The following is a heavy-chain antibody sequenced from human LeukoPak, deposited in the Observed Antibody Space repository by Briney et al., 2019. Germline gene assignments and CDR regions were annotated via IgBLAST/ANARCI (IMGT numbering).Heavy chain of an antibody. D-gene: IGHD3-10*01. Sequence: GGSLRLSCAASGLTFSSYAMSWVRQAPGKGLEWVPAISGSGGSTYYADSVKGRFTISRDNSKNTLYLQMNSLRAEDTAVYYCAKGGPMVSYYGMDVWGQGTTVTVSS. CDR3: AKGGPMVSYYGMDV. J-gene: IGHJ6*02. V-gene: IGHV3-23*01. CDR1: GLTFSSYA. CDR2: ISGSGGST.